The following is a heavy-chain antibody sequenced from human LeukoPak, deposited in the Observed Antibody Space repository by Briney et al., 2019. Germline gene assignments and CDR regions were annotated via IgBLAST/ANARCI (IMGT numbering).Heavy chain of an antibody. CDR2: IRGKVYGGAT. V-gene: IGHV3-49*04. J-gene: IGHJ4*02. CDR1: GFTFDDYA. CDR3: ARDFSRGLAGILDS. Sequence: GGSLRLSCTASGFTFDDYAMNWVRQAPGKGLEWVGSIRGKVYGGATEYAASVRGRFTISRDDSKRIAYLQMNSLKTEDTGVYYCARDFSRGLAGILDSWGQGTLVTVSS. D-gene: IGHD3-16*01.